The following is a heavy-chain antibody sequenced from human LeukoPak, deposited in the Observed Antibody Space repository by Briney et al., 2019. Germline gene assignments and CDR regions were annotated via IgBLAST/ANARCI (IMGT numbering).Heavy chain of an antibody. Sequence: ASAKVSCKASGYTFTSYGISWVRQAPGQGLEWMGWISAYNGNTNYAQKLQGRATMTTDTSTSTAYMELRSLRSDDTAVYYCARDSSGWSDNWFDPWGQGTLVTVSS. D-gene: IGHD6-19*01. CDR1: GYTFTSYG. V-gene: IGHV1-18*01. CDR2: ISAYNGNT. CDR3: ARDSSGWSDNWFDP. J-gene: IGHJ5*02.